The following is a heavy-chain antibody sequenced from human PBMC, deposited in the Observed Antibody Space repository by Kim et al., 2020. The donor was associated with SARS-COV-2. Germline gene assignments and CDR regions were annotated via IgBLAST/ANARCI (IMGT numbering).Heavy chain of an antibody. J-gene: IGHJ4*02. V-gene: IGHV3-23*01. CDR2: IDGSDGPT. CDR1: GFTFTGYA. CDR3: MKGGWGWIWDH. D-gene: IGHD2-2*03. Sequence: GGSLRLSCTTSGFTFTGYAMSWVRQAPGKGLEWVSSIDGSDGPTYYADSVKGRFTISRDNSKNTLYLQMNSLRADDTAVYYCMKGGWGWIWDHWGQGTRVTVSS.